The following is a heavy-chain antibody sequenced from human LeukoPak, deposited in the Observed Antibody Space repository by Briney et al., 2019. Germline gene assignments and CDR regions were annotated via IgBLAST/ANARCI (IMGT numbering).Heavy chain of an antibody. D-gene: IGHD2-21*01. Sequence: SETLSLTCTVSGGSLSSGSYYLSWIRQPAGKGLEWIGRIYTSGSTNYNPSLKSRVTISVDTSKNQSSLKLSSVTAADTAVYYCARGIFDAFDIWGQGTMVTVSS. V-gene: IGHV4-61*02. CDR2: IYTSGST. CDR3: ARGIFDAFDI. CDR1: GGSLSSGSYY. J-gene: IGHJ3*02.